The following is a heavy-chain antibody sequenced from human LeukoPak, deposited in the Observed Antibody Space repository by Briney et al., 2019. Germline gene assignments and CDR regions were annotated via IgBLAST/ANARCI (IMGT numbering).Heavy chain of an antibody. CDR1: VYTFTSYV. Sequence: ASVRVSCKASVYTFTSYVMHSVRQAPGQRLEWMSWINAGEGDAQYSQNFQRRGTLTRDTTASTAYIERSSLRSEDTAVYYCARTGTDAYCGGDCYSWGQGTLVTVSS. CDR3: ARTGTDAYCGGDCYS. J-gene: IGHJ5*02. V-gene: IGHV1-3*01. D-gene: IGHD2-21*02. CDR2: INAGEGDA.